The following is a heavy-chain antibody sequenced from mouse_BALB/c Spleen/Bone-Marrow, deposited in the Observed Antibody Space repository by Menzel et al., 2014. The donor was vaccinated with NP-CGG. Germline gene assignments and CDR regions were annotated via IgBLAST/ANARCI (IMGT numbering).Heavy chain of an antibody. CDR2: INPSNGGT. D-gene: IGHD6-1*01. J-gene: IGHJ4*01. CDR3: TRRSLLSDCYSMDY. Sequence: VQLGESGAELVKTGASVKLSCKVSGYTFTSYYLYWVKQMPGQGLEWIGEINPSNGGTNFNERFKSKASLTVDKSSSTAYMQLNSLASEDSAIYYCTRRSLLSDCYSMDYWGQGTSVTVSS. V-gene: IGHV1S81*02. CDR1: GYTFTSYY.